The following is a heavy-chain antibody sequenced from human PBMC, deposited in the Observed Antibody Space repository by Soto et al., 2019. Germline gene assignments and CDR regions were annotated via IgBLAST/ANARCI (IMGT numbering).Heavy chain of an antibody. CDR1: GGSFSGYY. Sequence: PETLSLTCAVYGGSFSGYYWSWIRQPPGKGLEWIGEINHSGSTNYNPSLKSRVTISVDTSKNQFSLKLNSVTAADTAVYYCARIYCSGGSCYHTYYFDYWGQGTLVTVSS. CDR3: ARIYCSGGSCYHTYYFDY. CDR2: INHSGST. D-gene: IGHD2-15*01. J-gene: IGHJ4*02. V-gene: IGHV4-34*01.